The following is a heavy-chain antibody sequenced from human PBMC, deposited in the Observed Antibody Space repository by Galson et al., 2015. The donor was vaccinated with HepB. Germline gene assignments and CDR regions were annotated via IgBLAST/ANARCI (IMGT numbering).Heavy chain of an antibody. CDR3: ARDVVWDRASDV. V-gene: IGHV3-30-3*01. J-gene: IGHJ3*01. Sequence: SLRLSCAVSRFTFSSYTMHWVRQAPGKGLEWVALISYDGSNKYYADSVKGRFTISRDNAKNSLYLQMNSLRAEDTAVYYCARDVVWDRASDVWGQGTMVAVSS. CDR1: RFTFSSYT. CDR2: ISYDGSNK. D-gene: IGHD3-16*01.